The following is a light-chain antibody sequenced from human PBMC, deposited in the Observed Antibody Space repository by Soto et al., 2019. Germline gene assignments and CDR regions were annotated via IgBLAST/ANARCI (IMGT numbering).Light chain of an antibody. Sequence: DIQMTQSPSTLSASVGDRVTITCRASQSISDWLAWYQQKPGKAPKLLIYKASNLESGVPSRFNGSGSGTDFTFTISSLQPDDSATFYCQKYDTYPLTFGGGTKVEI. CDR3: QKYDTYPLT. CDR2: KAS. V-gene: IGKV1-5*03. J-gene: IGKJ4*01. CDR1: QSISDW.